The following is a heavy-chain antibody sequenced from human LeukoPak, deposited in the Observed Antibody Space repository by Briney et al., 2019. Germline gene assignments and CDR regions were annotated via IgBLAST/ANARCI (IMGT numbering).Heavy chain of an antibody. Sequence: SETLSLTCTVSGGSISSYYWSWLRQPPGKGLEWIGYIYYSGSTNYNPSLKSRVTISVDTSKNQFSLKLGSVTAADTAVYYCARDRYGDADYWGQGTLVTVSS. CDR1: GGSISSYY. CDR3: ARDRYGDADY. V-gene: IGHV4-59*01. D-gene: IGHD4-17*01. CDR2: IYYSGST. J-gene: IGHJ4*02.